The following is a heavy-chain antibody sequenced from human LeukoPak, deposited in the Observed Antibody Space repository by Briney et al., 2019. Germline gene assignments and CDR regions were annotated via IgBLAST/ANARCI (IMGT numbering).Heavy chain of an antibody. CDR2: IYYSGST. D-gene: IGHD3-22*01. V-gene: IGHV4-39*01. CDR1: GGSISSSSYY. CDR3: ARHSYYYDSSGYYYCFGY. J-gene: IGHJ4*02. Sequence: SETLSLTCTVSGGSISSSSYYWGWIRQPPGKGLEWIGSIYYSGSTYYNPSLKSRVTISVDTSKNQFSLKPSSVTAADTAVYYCARHSYYYDSSGYYYCFGYWGQGTQVTVSS.